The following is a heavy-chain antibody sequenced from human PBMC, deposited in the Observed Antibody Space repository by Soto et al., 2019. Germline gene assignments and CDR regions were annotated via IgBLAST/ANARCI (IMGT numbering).Heavy chain of an antibody. CDR3: ARDLETYDFWSGHYSYYYYGMDV. CDR2: ISSSGSTI. CDR1: GFTFSDYY. V-gene: IGHV3-11*01. J-gene: IGHJ6*02. Sequence: QAQLVESGGGLVKPGGSLRLSCVASGFTFSDYYMSWIRQAPGRGLEWVSYISSSGSTIYYADSVKGRFTISRDNTRNSLYLQMNSLRAEDTAVYYCARDLETYDFWSGHYSYYYYGMDVWGQGTTVTVSS. D-gene: IGHD3-3*01.